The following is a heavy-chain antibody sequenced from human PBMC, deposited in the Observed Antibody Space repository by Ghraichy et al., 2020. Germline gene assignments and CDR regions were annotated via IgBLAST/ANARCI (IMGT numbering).Heavy chain of an antibody. CDR3: ATTQEDGVDTAMVTPNFDY. J-gene: IGHJ4*02. Sequence: SVKVSCKASGGTFSSYAISWVRQAPGQGLEWMGGIIPIFGTANYAQKFQGRVTITADESTSTAYMELSSLRSEDTAVYYCATTQEDGVDTAMVTPNFDYWGQGTLVTVSS. CDR1: GGTFSSYA. V-gene: IGHV1-69*13. CDR2: IIPIFGTA. D-gene: IGHD5-18*01.